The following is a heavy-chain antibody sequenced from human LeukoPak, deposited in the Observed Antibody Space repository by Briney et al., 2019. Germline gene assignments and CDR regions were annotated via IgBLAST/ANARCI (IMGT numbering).Heavy chain of an antibody. CDR3: ARDSGLGYYGSGSYPFYYYYGMDV. V-gene: IGHV1-2*02. D-gene: IGHD3-10*01. CDR1: GYTSTGYY. Sequence: ASVKVSCKASGYTSTGYYMHWVRQAPGQGLEWMGWINPNSGGTNYAQKFQGRVTMTRDTSISTAYMELSRLRSDDTAVYYCARDSGLGYYGSGSYPFYYYYGMDVWGQGTTVTVSS. CDR2: INPNSGGT. J-gene: IGHJ6*02.